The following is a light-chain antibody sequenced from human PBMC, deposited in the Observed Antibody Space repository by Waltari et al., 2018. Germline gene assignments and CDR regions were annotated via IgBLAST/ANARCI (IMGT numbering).Light chain of an antibody. CDR1: SSNIGSNY. Sequence: QSVLTQPPSASGTPGQRVTISCSGSSSNIGSNYVYWYQHLPGTAPKLLIYRTNQRPSRVPDRFSGSKSGTSASLAISGLRSEDEADYYCAAWDDSLSGHWVFGGGTKLTVL. CDR3: AAWDDSLSGHWV. V-gene: IGLV1-47*01. J-gene: IGLJ3*02. CDR2: RTN.